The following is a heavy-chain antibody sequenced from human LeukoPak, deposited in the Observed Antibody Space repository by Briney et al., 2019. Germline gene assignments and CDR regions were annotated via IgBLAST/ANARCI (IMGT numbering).Heavy chain of an antibody. CDR1: GYTFTGYY. J-gene: IGHJ5*02. D-gene: IGHD6-6*01. CDR3: ARGSSIVTSTIDWFDP. CDR2: INPNSGGT. V-gene: IGHV1-2*02. Sequence: ASVKVSCNSSGYTFTGYYMHWVRQAPGQGLEWMGWINPNSGGTHYAQKFQGRVTMTRDTSINTAYMELSRLRSDDTAIYYCARGSSIVTSTIDWFDPWGQGALVAGSS.